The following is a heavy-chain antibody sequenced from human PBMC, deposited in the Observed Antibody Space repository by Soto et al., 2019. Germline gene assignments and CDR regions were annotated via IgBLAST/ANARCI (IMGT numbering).Heavy chain of an antibody. CDR1: GGTFVRHV. Sequence: QVQLVQSGAEVKKPESSAKVSCTTSGGTFVRHVISWVRQAPGQGPEWMGKINPLSGIPNYAQKFQDRVTFTADTDSSTAYMELSSLRSDDTAVYYCAAPACAATWCSPSHNLDHWGQGTLVTVSS. CDR3: AAPACAATWCSPSHNLDH. J-gene: IGHJ4*02. D-gene: IGHD2-2*01. V-gene: IGHV1-69*09. CDR2: INPLSGIP.